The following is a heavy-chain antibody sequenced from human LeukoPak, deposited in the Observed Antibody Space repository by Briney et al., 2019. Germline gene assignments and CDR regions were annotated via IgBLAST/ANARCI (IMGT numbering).Heavy chain of an antibody. J-gene: IGHJ6*04. CDR1: GFTFSNSA. Sequence: GGSLRLSCAASGFTFSNSALSWVRQAPGKGLEWVSDISGSGGSTYYADSVKGRFTISRDNAKNSLYLQMNSLRAEDTAVYYCAELGITMIGGVWGKGTTVTISS. CDR2: ISGSGGST. CDR3: AELGITMIGGV. D-gene: IGHD3-10*02. V-gene: IGHV3-23*01.